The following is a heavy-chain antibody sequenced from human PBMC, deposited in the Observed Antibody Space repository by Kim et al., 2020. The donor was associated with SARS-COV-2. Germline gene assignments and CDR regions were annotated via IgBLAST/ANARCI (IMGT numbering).Heavy chain of an antibody. Sequence: SETLSLTCTVSGGSISSGSYYWSWIRQPAGKGLEWIGRIYTSGSTNYNPSLKSRVTISVDTSKNQFSLKLSSVTAADTAVYYCARAALIYYGSDAFDIWGQGTMVTVSS. CDR1: GGSISSGSYY. CDR2: IYTSGST. CDR3: ARAALIYYGSDAFDI. J-gene: IGHJ3*02. D-gene: IGHD3-10*01. V-gene: IGHV4-61*02.